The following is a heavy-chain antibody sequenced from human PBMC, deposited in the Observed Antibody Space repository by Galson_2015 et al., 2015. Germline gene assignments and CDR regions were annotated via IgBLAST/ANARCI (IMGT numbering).Heavy chain of an antibody. J-gene: IGHJ4*02. CDR2: IYHSGST. CDR3: ARDPATAMVH. CDR1: GYSISSGYY. Sequence: ETLSLTCTVSGYSISSGYYWGWIRQPPGKGLEWIGSIYHSGSTYYNPSLKSRVTISVDTSKNQFSLKLSSVTAADTAVYYCARDPATAMVHWGQGTLVTVSS. D-gene: IGHD5-18*01. V-gene: IGHV4-38-2*02.